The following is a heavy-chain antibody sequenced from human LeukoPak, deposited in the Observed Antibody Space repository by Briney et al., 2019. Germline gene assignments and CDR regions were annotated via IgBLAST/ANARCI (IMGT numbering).Heavy chain of an antibody. CDR1: GFTFSTYS. Sequence: GGSLRLSCAASGFTFSTYSMNWDRQAPGKGLEWVSYISSTSSTIYYADSVKGRFTISRDNAKNSLYLQMNSLRAEDTAVYYCARGGGLDVWGQGATVTVSS. CDR2: ISSTSSTI. J-gene: IGHJ6*02. CDR3: ARGGGLDV. V-gene: IGHV3-48*01. D-gene: IGHD3-16*01.